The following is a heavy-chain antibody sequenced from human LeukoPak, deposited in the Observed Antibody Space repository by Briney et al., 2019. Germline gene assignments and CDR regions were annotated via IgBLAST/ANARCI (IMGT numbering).Heavy chain of an antibody. J-gene: IGHJ4*02. D-gene: IGHD2-2*01. Sequence: SETLSLTCAVSGGSFSAYYWSWIRQHPGKGLEWIGYIHYSGSTYYNPSLKSRVSISVDTSKHQFSLKLSSLTAADTAVYYCARALIVVVTAALFDSWGQGTLVTVSS. CDR3: ARALIVVVTAALFDS. V-gene: IGHV4-31*11. CDR2: IHYSGST. CDR1: GGSFSAYY.